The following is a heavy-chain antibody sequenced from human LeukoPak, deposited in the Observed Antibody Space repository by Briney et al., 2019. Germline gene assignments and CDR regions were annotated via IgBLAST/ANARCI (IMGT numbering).Heavy chain of an antibody. V-gene: IGHV3-30*03. D-gene: IGHD3-22*01. CDR1: GFTFITYS. CDR2: MSYDGRFE. J-gene: IGHJ5*02. CDR3: ARCSTSSGRSVRWFDP. Sequence: PGGSLRLSCTGFGFTFITYSMNWVRQAPGKGLEWVAVMSYDGRFEYYADSVKGRFTISRDNSKNTLYLHMNSLSTEDTAVYYCARCSTSSGRSVRWFDPWAQGTLVTVSP.